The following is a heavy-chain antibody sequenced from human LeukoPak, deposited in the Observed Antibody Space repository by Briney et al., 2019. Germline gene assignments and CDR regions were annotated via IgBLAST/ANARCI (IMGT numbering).Heavy chain of an antibody. D-gene: IGHD4-23*01. J-gene: IGHJ4*02. CDR2: ISYDGSKK. V-gene: IGHV3-30*03. CDR3: ASFGGNSLFDY. Sequence: PGGSLRLSCAASGFTFSNYGMHWVRQAPGKGLEWVAVISYDGSKKYYADSVKGRFTISRDNSKNTLYLQMNSLRAEDTAVYYCASFGGNSLFDYWGQGTLVTVSS. CDR1: GFTFSNYG.